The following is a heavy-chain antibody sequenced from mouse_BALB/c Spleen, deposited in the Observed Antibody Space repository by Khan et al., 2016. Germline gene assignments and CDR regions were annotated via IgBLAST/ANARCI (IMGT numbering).Heavy chain of an antibody. V-gene: IGHV1-54*01. CDR3: ARSDGYDVGYAY. D-gene: IGHD2-2*01. CDR1: GYAFTNYL. J-gene: IGHJ3*01. Sequence: QVQLKQSGAELVRPGTSVKVSCKASGYAFTNYLIEWVKQRPGQGLEWIGVINPGSGGTNYNEKFKGKATLTADKSSSTAYMQLSSLTSDDSAVLFCARSDGYDVGYAYWGQGTLVTVSA. CDR2: INPGSGGT.